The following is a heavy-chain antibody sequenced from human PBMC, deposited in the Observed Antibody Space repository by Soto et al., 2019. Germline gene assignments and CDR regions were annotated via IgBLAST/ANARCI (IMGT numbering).Heavy chain of an antibody. CDR2: VSGSSSYI. Sequence: GGSLRLSCEGSGFNFRNFNMVWVRQAPGKGLEWVSSVSGSSSYIYYADSVKGRFTVSRDNANNLVFLQMNGLRPEDTAMYYCARDLRGHYGPWGQGTMVTVSS. V-gene: IGHV3-21*06. CDR3: ARDLRGHYGP. D-gene: IGHD4-17*01. CDR1: GFNFRNFN. J-gene: IGHJ3*01.